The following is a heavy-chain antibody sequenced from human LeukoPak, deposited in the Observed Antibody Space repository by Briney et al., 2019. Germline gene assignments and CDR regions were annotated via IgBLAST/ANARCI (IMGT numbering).Heavy chain of an antibody. CDR3: AGMRYYYDSSGSPVDY. CDR1: GFTVSSNY. Sequence: PGGSLRLSCAASGFTVSSNYMSWVRQAPGKGLEWVSVIYSGGSTYYADSVKGRFTISRDNSKNTLYLQMNSLRAEDTAVYYCAGMRYYYDSSGSPVDYWGQGTLVTVSS. D-gene: IGHD3-22*01. J-gene: IGHJ4*02. CDR2: IYSGGST. V-gene: IGHV3-66*01.